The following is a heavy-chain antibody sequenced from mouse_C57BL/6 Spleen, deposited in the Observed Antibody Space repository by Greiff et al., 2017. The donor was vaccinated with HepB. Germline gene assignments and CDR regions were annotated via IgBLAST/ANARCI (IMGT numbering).Heavy chain of an antibody. V-gene: IGHV1-82*01. D-gene: IGHD3-3*01. CDR2: IYPGDGDT. CDR3: ARWGERAWFAC. Sequence: VQLQQPGPELVKPGASVKISCKPSRYAFRSSWMNWVKQRPGKGLEWIGRIYPGDGDTNYNGKFKGKATLTADKSSSTAYMQLSSLTSEDSAVYFCARWGERAWFACWGQGALVTVA. CDR1: RYAFRSSW. J-gene: IGHJ3*01.